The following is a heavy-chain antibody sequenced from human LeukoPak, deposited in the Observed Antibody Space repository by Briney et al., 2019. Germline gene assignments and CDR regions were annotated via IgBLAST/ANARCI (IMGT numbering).Heavy chain of an antibody. CDR3: ARDFGNGDAVTWYFDL. CDR1: GFTFSAYS. J-gene: IGHJ2*01. Sequence: GGSLRLSCAASGFTFSAYSINWIRQAPGKGLEWISYISTGSSIIYYADSVKGRFTISRDNAKKSLYLQMNSLRAEDTAVYYCARDFGNGDAVTWYFDLWGRGTLVTVSS. CDR2: ISTGSSII. D-gene: IGHD4-17*01. V-gene: IGHV3-48*01.